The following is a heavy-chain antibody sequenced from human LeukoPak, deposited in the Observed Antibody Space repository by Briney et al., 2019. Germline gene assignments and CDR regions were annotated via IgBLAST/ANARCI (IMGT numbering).Heavy chain of an antibody. V-gene: IGHV4-39*01. CDR1: GGSISSSSYY. D-gene: IGHD3-22*01. J-gene: IGHJ4*02. Sequence: PSETLSLTCTVSGGSISSSSYYWRWIRDPPGKGLEWIGSIYYSGSTYYNPSLKSRVTISVDTSKNQFSLKLSSVTAADTAVYYCARPKDSSGYYSGGYYYWGQGTLVTVSS. CDR3: ARPKDSSGYYSGGYYY. CDR2: IYYSGST.